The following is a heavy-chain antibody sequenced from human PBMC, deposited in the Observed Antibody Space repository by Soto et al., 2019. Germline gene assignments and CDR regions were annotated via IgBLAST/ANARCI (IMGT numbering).Heavy chain of an antibody. CDR3: ARVGAHYYDDPRSWFDP. J-gene: IGHJ5*02. CDR1: GGSISSYY. CDR2: IYYSGST. V-gene: IGHV4-59*01. Sequence: LSLTCTVSGGSISSYYWSWIRQPPGKGLEWIGYIYYSGSTNYNPSLKSRVTISVDTSKNQFSLKPSSVTAADTAVYYCARVGAHYYDDPRSWFDPWGQGTLVTVSS. D-gene: IGHD3-22*01.